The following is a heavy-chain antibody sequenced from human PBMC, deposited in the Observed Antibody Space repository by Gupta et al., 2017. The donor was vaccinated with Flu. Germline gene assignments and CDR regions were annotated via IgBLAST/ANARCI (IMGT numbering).Heavy chain of an antibody. CDR1: GFAFSNLW. J-gene: IGHJ4*02. CDR3: TALAAPTDY. V-gene: IGHV3-74*01. D-gene: IGHD6-6*01. Sequence: EVQMVESGGGLVLPGGSLRLTCATSGFAFSNLWMHWVRQIPGKGLTWVSEINDDGSITTYAPSVKGRFTISRDNAMNTLYLQMNSLTADDSAVHYCTALAAPTDYWGQGTLVTVSS. CDR2: INDDGSIT.